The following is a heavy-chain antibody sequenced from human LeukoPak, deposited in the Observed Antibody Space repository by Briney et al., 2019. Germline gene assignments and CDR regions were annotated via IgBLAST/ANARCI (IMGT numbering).Heavy chain of an antibody. CDR3: AREDITTRGYYYCMDV. CDR2: IHHSGST. J-gene: IGHJ6*03. CDR1: GASIRSGDHY. V-gene: IGHV4-31*03. D-gene: IGHD5-12*01. Sequence: PSETLSLTCTVSGASIRSGDHYWSWIRQHPGKGLEWIGYIHHSGSTDYNPSLKSRLTISLDTSKNQFSLKLSSVTAADTAVYYCAREDITTRGYYYCMDVWGNGTTVTVSS.